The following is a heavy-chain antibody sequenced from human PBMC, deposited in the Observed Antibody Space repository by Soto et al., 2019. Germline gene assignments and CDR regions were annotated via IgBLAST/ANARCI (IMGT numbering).Heavy chain of an antibody. V-gene: IGHV4-4*02. CDR3: ARVVLSITRGAFDA. J-gene: IGHJ3*01. CDR2: ISHSGTA. CDR1: GDSISSSHW. Sequence: QVHLQESGPGLVKPSGTLSLTCAVSGDSISSSHWWTWVRQSPGKGLEYIGEISHSGTANSNPSLKSRFTLSVDKSKNHFSLTLTSVTAADTAVYYCARVVLSITRGAFDAWGQGTPVTVSP. D-gene: IGHD1-20*01.